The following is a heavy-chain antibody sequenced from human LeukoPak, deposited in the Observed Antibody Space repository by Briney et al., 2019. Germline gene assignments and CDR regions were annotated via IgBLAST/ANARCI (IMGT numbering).Heavy chain of an antibody. D-gene: IGHD4-11*01. CDR3: ARTSDYYNYYFDY. Sequence: ASVKVSCKASGYRFTDYYVHWVRQAPGRGLEWMAWINPNDGTTNYAQKSQGRVTMITDTSISTAYMELSNLRSDDTAVYYCARTSDYYNYYFDYWGQGTPVTVSS. CDR1: GYRFTDYY. CDR2: INPNDGTT. J-gene: IGHJ4*02. V-gene: IGHV1-2*02.